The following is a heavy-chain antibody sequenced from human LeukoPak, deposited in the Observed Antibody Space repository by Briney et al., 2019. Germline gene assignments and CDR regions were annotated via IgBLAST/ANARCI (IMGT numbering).Heavy chain of an antibody. J-gene: IGHJ4*02. V-gene: IGHV3-53*01. CDR3: AREGPLLYGSGPYFDY. D-gene: IGHD3-10*01. CDR1: GFTVSSNY. CDR2: IYSGGST. Sequence: PGGSLRLSCAASGFTVSSNYMSWVRQAPGKGLEWVSVIYSGGSTYYADSVKGRFTISRDNSKNTLYLQMNSLRAEDTAVYYCAREGPLLYGSGPYFDYWGQGTLVTVSS.